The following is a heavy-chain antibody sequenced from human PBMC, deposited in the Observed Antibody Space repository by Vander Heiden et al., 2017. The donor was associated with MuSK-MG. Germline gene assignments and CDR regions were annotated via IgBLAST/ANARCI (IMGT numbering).Heavy chain of an antibody. CDR2: IYYSGST. J-gene: IGHJ4*02. CDR3: AREAGLQWLPRGGYFDY. D-gene: IGHD6-19*01. V-gene: IGHV4-59*01. CDR1: GGSISSYY. Sequence: QVQLQESGPGLVKPSETLSLTCTVSGGSISSYYWSWIRQPPGKGLEWIGYIYYSGSTNYNPSLKRRVTISVDTSKNQFSLKMSSVTAAETAVYYCAREAGLQWLPRGGYFDYWGQGTLVTVSS.